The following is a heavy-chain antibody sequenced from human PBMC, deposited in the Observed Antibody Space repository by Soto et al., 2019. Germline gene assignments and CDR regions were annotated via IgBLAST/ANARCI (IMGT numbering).Heavy chain of an antibody. CDR1: VDSMDNNRW. Sequence: SETLSLTCAVFVDSMDNNRWWSWVRQSPGKGLEWIGEINHSGSTNYNPSLKSRITMSVDTSKNQFSLKLSSVTAADTAVYYCARTSRFDCWGQGTLVTVSS. J-gene: IGHJ4*02. V-gene: IGHV4-4*02. CDR3: ARTSRFDC. D-gene: IGHD6-6*01. CDR2: INHSGST.